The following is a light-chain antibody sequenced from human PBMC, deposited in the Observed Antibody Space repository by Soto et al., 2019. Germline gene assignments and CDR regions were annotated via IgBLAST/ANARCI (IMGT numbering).Light chain of an antibody. CDR2: SNN. V-gene: IGLV1-47*02. CDR1: SSNIVSNY. CDR3: AAWDDSLSGWV. Sequence: QSVLTQPPSASGTPGQRVTISCSGSSSNIVSNYVYWYQQLPGTAPKLLIYSNNQRPSGVPDRFSGSKSGTSASLAISGLRSEDEADYYCAAWDDSLSGWVFGGGTKLTV. J-gene: IGLJ3*02.